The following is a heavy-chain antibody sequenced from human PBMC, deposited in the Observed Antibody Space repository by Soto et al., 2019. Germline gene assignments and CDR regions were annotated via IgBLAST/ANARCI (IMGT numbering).Heavy chain of an antibody. V-gene: IGHV1-69*13. D-gene: IGHD2-15*01. CDR3: ARSGIVVVVADTGPNYFDY. Sequence: SVKVSCKASGGTFSSYAISWVRQAPGQGLEWMGGIIPIFGTANYAQKFQGRVTITADESTSTAYMELSSLRSEDTAVYYCARSGIVVVVADTGPNYFDYWGQGTLVTVSS. CDR2: IIPIFGTA. CDR1: GGTFSSYA. J-gene: IGHJ4*02.